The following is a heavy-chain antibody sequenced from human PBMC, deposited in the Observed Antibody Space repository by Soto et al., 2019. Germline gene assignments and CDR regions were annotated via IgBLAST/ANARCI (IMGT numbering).Heavy chain of an antibody. D-gene: IGHD3-9*01. J-gene: IGHJ4*02. CDR2: ISAYNGNT. Sequence: GASVKVSCKASGYTFTSYGISWVRQAPGQGLEWMGWISAYNGNTNYAQKLQGRVTMTTDTSTSTAYMELRSLRSDDTAVYYCARRQRYFEWRYPDFDYWGQGTLVTVSS. CDR1: GYTFTSYG. CDR3: ARRQRYFEWRYPDFDY. V-gene: IGHV1-18*01.